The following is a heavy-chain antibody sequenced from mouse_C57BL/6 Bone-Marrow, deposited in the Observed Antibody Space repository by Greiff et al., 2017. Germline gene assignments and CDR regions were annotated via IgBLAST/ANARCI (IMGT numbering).Heavy chain of an antibody. J-gene: IGHJ2*01. CDR2: IHPNSGST. D-gene: IGHD1-1*01. Sequence: VQLQQSGAELVKPGASVKLSCKASGYTFTSYWMHWVKQRPGQGLEWIGMIHPNSGSTNYTEKFKSKATLPVDKSSSTAYMQLSSLTSEDSAVYYCARPAYGSSFFDYWGQGTTLTVSS. CDR1: GYTFTSYW. CDR3: ARPAYGSSFFDY. V-gene: IGHV1-64*01.